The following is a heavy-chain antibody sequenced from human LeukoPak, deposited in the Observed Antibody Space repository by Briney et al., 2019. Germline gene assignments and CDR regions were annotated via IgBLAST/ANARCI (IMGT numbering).Heavy chain of an antibody. J-gene: IGHJ4*02. Sequence: SETLSLTCAVYGGSFSGSYWSWIRQPPGKGLEWIGEINDSGSTNYNPSLKSRVTISLDTSKNLFSLGLTSVIAADTAVYYCARGPDTSSHDFNSWGQGTLVTVSS. CDR3: ARGPDTSSHDFNS. CDR1: GGSFSGSY. V-gene: IGHV4-34*01. CDR2: INDSGST. D-gene: IGHD2-2*01.